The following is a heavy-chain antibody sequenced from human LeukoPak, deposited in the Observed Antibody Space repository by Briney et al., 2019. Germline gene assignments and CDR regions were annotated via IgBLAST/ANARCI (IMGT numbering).Heavy chain of an antibody. CDR1: GFTFSSYS. V-gene: IGHV3-21*01. J-gene: IGHJ3*02. CDR2: ISSSSSYI. CDR3: ARGKAHSSDALDI. Sequence: GGSLRLSCAASGFTFSSYSMNWVRQAPGKGLEWVSSISSSSSYIYYADSVKGRFTISRDNAKNSLYLQMNSLRAEDTAVYYCARGKAHSSDALDIWGQGTMVTVSS. D-gene: IGHD6-13*01.